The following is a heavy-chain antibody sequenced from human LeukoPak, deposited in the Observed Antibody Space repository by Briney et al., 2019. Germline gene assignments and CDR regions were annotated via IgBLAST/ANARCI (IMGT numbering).Heavy chain of an antibody. Sequence: GGSLRLSCAASGFTFSSYAMHWVRQAPGKGLEWVAVISYDGSNKYYADSVKGRFTISRDNSKNTLYLQMNSLRAEDTAVYYCARWPVTTGCYYYGMDVWGQGTTVTVSS. CDR1: GFTFSSYA. D-gene: IGHD4-17*01. V-gene: IGHV3-30-3*01. J-gene: IGHJ6*02. CDR2: ISYDGSNK. CDR3: ARWPVTTGCYYYGMDV.